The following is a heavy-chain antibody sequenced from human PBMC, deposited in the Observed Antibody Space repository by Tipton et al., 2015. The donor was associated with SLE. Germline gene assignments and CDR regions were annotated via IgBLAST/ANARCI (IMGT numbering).Heavy chain of an antibody. Sequence: SLRLSCAASGFTFRDYYMNWIRQAPGKGLEWVSYISSSGSTIYYADSVKGRFTISRDNAKNSVYLQMNGLRAEDTAVYYCARDRTYYYDSDYWGQGILVTVSS. CDR2: ISSSGSTI. V-gene: IGHV3-11*01. J-gene: IGHJ4*02. D-gene: IGHD3-22*01. CDR1: GFTFRDYY. CDR3: ARDRTYYYDSDY.